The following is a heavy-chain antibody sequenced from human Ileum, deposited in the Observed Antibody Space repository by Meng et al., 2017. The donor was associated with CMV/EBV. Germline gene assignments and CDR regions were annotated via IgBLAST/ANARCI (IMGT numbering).Heavy chain of an antibody. D-gene: IGHD2-2*02. CDR3: ARGPIVETPSSIPVWFDS. Sequence: GGSLRLSCAASGFTFSTYAMNWVRQAPGQGLEWVSSISTDTHYIYYADSVKGRFAMSRDDAKSSIYLQMDSLRAGDTAVYFCARGPIVETPSSIPVWFDSWGQGTLVTVSS. CDR1: GFTFSTYA. J-gene: IGHJ5*01. CDR2: ISTDTHYI. V-gene: IGHV3-21*01.